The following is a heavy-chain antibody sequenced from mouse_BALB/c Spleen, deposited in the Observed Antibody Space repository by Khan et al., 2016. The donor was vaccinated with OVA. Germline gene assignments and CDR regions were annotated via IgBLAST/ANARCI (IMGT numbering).Heavy chain of an antibody. J-gene: IGHJ2*01. Sequence: VQLKQSGAELVKPGASVKLSCTLSGFNIKDTYMHWVKQRPEQGLEWIGRIDPANGNTKYDPKFQGKATITADTSSNTAYLQLSSLASEDTAVYYCATYYYGSSRYFGYWGQGTTLTVSS. V-gene: IGHV14-3*02. CDR2: IDPANGNT. CDR3: ATYYYGSSRYFGY. CDR1: GFNIKDTY. D-gene: IGHD1-1*01.